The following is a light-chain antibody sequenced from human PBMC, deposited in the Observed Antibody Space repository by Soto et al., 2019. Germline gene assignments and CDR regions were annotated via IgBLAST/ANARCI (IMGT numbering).Light chain of an antibody. V-gene: IGKV3-20*01. Sequence: EIVLTQSPGTLSLSPGERATLSCRASQSVSSSYLAWYQQKPGQAPRLLIYGASSRATGIPDRFSGSGSGTDFTLTISRPEPEDFAVYYCQQYGRTLTFGGGTKVDIK. CDR3: QQYGRTLT. J-gene: IGKJ4*01. CDR1: QSVSSSY. CDR2: GAS.